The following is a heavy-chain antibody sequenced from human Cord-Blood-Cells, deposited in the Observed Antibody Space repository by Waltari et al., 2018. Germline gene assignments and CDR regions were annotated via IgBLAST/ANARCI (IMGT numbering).Heavy chain of an antibody. V-gene: IGHV4-59*01. Sequence: QVQLQESGPGLVKPSATLSLTCTVSGGSIRSYYWSWIGQPPGKGLEWIGYIYYSGSTNYNPSLKSRVTISVDTSKNQFSLKLSSVTAADTAVYYCARGYNWGGWWYFDLWGRGTLVTVSS. CDR2: IYYSGST. J-gene: IGHJ2*01. CDR3: ARGYNWGGWWYFDL. D-gene: IGHD7-27*01. CDR1: GGSIRSYY.